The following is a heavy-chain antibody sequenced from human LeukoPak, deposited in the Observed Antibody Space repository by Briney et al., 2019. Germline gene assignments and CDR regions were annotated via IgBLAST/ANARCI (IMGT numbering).Heavy chain of an antibody. CDR1: GFTFRSYA. CDR2: TSGSGSGT. CDR3: AKDGSSSWPPQNFDY. Sequence: GGSLRLSCAASGFTFRSYAMSWVRQAPGKGLEWVSVTSGSGSGTYYVDSVKGRFTISRDNSKNTLYLQMHSLRAEDTAIYYCAKDGSSSWPPQNFDYWGQGTLVTVSS. J-gene: IGHJ4*02. D-gene: IGHD6-13*01. V-gene: IGHV3-23*01.